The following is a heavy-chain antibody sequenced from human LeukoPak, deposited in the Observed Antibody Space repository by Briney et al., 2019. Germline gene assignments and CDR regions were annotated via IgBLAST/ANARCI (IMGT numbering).Heavy chain of an antibody. D-gene: IGHD4-17*01. Sequence: GGSLRFSCAASGFTFSGYTKHWVRQAPGKGLEWVAVISHDGSNEYYADSVKGRFTISRDNSKNTLYLLMNSLRAEDTAVYYCASLGGHAYGLDYWGQGTLVTVSS. V-gene: IGHV3-30*04. J-gene: IGHJ4*02. CDR3: ASLGGHAYGLDY. CDR1: GFTFSGYT. CDR2: ISHDGSNE.